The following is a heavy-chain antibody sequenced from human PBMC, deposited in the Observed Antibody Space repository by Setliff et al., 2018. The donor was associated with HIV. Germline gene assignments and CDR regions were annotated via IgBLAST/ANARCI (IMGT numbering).Heavy chain of an antibody. CDR3: ARHRHSSSFLIENFDS. V-gene: IGHV5-51*01. D-gene: IGHD6-6*01. Sequence: GESLKISCKGSGYSFTTNWIGWVRQMPGKGLEWMGVIYPGDSETRYGPSFQGQVTISADKSINTAYVQWSSLKASDTAMYYCARHRHSSSFLIENFDSWGQGTLVTVSS. CDR1: GYSFTTNW. J-gene: IGHJ4*02. CDR2: IYPGDSET.